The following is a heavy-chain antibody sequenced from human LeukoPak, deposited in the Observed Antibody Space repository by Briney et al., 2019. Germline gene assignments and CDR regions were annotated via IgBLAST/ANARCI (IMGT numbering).Heavy chain of an antibody. D-gene: IGHD1-1*01. V-gene: IGHV1-2*06. Sequence: ASVKVSCKASGYTITGYYMHWVRQAPGQGLEWMGRINPNSGGTNSAQMFQGRITMTRDTSISTAYMELSRLRSDDTAVYYCARDSGGAFDIWGQGTMVTVPS. J-gene: IGHJ3*02. CDR3: ARDSGGAFDI. CDR2: INPNSGGT. CDR1: GYTITGYY.